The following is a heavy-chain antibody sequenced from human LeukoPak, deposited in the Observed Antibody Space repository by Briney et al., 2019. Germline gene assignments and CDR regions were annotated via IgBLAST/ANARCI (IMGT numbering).Heavy chain of an antibody. D-gene: IGHD3-10*01. V-gene: IGHV4-34*01. CDR1: GGSFSGYY. CDR3: ARLGLEYGSGSYYIGEIYYYYYMDV. CDR2: INHSGST. J-gene: IGHJ6*03. Sequence: PSETLSLTCAVYGGSFSGYYWSWIRQPPGKGLEWIGEINHSGSTNYNPSLKSRVTISVDTSKNQFSLKLSSVTAADTAVYYCARLGLEYGSGSYYIGEIYYYYYMDVWGKGTTVTVSS.